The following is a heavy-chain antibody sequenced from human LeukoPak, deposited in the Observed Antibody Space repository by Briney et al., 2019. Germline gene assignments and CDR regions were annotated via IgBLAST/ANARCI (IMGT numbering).Heavy chain of an antibody. CDR1: GFTFGDYA. CDR2: IRSKAYGGTT. J-gene: IGHJ4*02. D-gene: IGHD4-17*01. Sequence: PGGSLILSCTGSGFTFGDYAMTWVRQAPGKGLEWVGFIRSKAYGGTTEYAASVKDRFTISRDDSKSIAYLQMNSLKTEDTAVYYCTRETTPYYWGQGTLVTVSS. CDR3: TRETTPYY. V-gene: IGHV3-49*04.